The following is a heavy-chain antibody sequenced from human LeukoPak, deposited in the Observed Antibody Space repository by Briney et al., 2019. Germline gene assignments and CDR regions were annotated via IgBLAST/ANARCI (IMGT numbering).Heavy chain of an antibody. CDR3: ARIAAETCYYYYGMDV. Sequence: SETLSLTCTVSGGSISSSSYYWGWIRQPPGKGLEWIGSIYYSGSTYYNPSLKSRVTISVDTSKNQFSLKLSSVTAADTAVYYCARIAAETCYYYYGMDVWGQGTTVTVSS. D-gene: IGHD6-13*01. CDR2: IYYSGST. J-gene: IGHJ6*02. V-gene: IGHV4-39*01. CDR1: GGSISSSSYY.